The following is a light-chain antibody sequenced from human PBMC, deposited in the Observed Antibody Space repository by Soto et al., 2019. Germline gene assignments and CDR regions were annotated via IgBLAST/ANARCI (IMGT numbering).Light chain of an antibody. CDR3: CSYAGTNSYV. CDR1: SSDVGGYNY. CDR2: DVT. V-gene: IGLV2-11*01. Sequence: VLTQPRSVSGSPGQSVTISCTGTSSDVGGYNYVSWYQQHPDKAPKLMIYDVTKRPSGVPHRFSGSKSDNTASLTISGLQAEDEADYYCCSYAGTNSYVFGTGTKVTVL. J-gene: IGLJ1*01.